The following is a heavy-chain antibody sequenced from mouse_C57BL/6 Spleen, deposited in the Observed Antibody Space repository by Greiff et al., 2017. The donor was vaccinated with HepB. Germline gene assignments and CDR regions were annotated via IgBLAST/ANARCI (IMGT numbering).Heavy chain of an antibody. J-gene: IGHJ1*03. D-gene: IGHD2-5*01. CDR1: GFTFSSYA. V-gene: IGHV5-4*01. Sequence: EVQGVESGGGLVKPGGSLKLSCAASGFTFSSYAMPWVRQTPEKRLEWVATISDGGSYTYYPDNVKGRFTISRDNAKNNLYLQMSHLKSEDTAMYYCARAGGYSNFYWYFDVWGTGTTVTVSS. CDR3: ARAGGYSNFYWYFDV. CDR2: ISDGGSYT.